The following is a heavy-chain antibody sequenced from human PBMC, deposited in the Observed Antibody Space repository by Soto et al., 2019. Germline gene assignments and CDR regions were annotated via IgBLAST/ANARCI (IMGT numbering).Heavy chain of an antibody. CDR2: INHSGST. Sequence: NPSETLSLTCAVYGGSFSGYYWSWIRQPPGKGLEWIGEINHSGSTNYNPSLKSRVTISVDTSKNQLSLKLSSVTAADTAVYYCARRDRGMITFGGVIVAGLGYWGQGTLVTVSS. V-gene: IGHV4-34*01. J-gene: IGHJ4*01. CDR3: ARRDRGMITFGGVIVAGLGY. D-gene: IGHD3-16*02. CDR1: GGSFSGYY.